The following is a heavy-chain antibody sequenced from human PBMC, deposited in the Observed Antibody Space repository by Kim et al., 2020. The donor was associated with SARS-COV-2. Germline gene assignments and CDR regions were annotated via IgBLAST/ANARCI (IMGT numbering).Heavy chain of an antibody. CDR2: VLVDGSNQ. CDR1: GFTFSTYG. V-gene: IGHV3-33*05. D-gene: IGHD3-10*01. Sequence: GGSLRLSCAVSGFTFSTYGMHWVRQAPGKGLEWVAAVLVDGSNQYYADSVKGRFTISRDNSKNTLYLQMNNLRAEDTAGYYCGRALSYYNSDYWGQGTLVTVSS. J-gene: IGHJ4*02. CDR3: GRALSYYNSDY.